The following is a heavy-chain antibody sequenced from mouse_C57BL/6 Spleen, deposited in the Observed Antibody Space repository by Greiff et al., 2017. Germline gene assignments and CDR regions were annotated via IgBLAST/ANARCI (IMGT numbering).Heavy chain of an antibody. CDR3: ATLTTVVAIDYAMDY. D-gene: IGHD1-1*01. CDR2: IYPSDSET. V-gene: IGHV1-61*01. Sequence: QVQLQQSGAELVRPGSSVKLSCKASGYTFTSYWMDWVKQRPGQGLEWIGNIYPSDSETHYNQKFKDKATLTVDKSSSTAYMQLSSLTSEDSAVYYCATLTTVVAIDYAMDYWGQGTSVTVSS. CDR1: GYTFTSYW. J-gene: IGHJ4*01.